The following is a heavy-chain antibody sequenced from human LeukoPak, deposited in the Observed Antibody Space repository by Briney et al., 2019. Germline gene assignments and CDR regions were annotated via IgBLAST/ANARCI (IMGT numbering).Heavy chain of an antibody. CDR2: IGTAGDT. J-gene: IGHJ5*02. CDR3: ARDPFYDSSGSPGDWFDP. CDR1: GFTFSSYD. D-gene: IGHD3-22*01. Sequence: WGSLRLSCAASGFTFSSYDMHWVRQATGKGLEWVSAIGTAGDTYYPGSVKGRFTISRENAKNSLYLQMNSLRAEDTAVYYCARDPFYDSSGSPGDWFDPWGQGTLVTVSS. V-gene: IGHV3-13*01.